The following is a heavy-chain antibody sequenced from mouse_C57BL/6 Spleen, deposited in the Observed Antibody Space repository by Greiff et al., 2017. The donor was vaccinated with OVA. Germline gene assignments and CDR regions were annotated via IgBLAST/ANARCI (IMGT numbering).Heavy chain of an antibody. CDR2: ISSGSSTI. J-gene: IGHJ3*01. CDR1: GFTFSDSG. D-gene: IGHD2-4*01. V-gene: IGHV5-17*01. Sequence: VMLVESGGGLVKPGGSLKLSCAASGFTFSDSGMHWVRQAPEKGLEWVAYISSGSSTIYYADTVKGRFTISRDNAKNTLFLQMTSLRSEDTAMYYCARPGDYDGFAYWGQGTLVTVSA. CDR3: ARPGDYDGFAY.